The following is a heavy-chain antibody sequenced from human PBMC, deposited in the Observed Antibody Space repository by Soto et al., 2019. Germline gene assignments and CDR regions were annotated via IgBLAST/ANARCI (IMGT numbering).Heavy chain of an antibody. D-gene: IGHD2-2*01. Sequence: GGSLRLSCAASGFTFSSYAMSWVRQAPGKGLEWVSAISGSGGSTYYADSVKGRFTISRDNSKNTLYLQMNSLRAEDTAVYYCAKDYVHCSSTSCPNWFDPWGQGTLVTVSS. V-gene: IGHV3-23*01. CDR2: ISGSGGST. CDR1: GFTFSSYA. J-gene: IGHJ5*02. CDR3: AKDYVHCSSTSCPNWFDP.